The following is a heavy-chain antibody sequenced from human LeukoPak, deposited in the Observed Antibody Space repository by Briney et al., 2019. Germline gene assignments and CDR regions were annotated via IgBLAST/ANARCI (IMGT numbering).Heavy chain of an antibody. CDR1: GFTFSSYA. Sequence: GGSLRLSCAASGFTFSSYAMSWVRQAPGKGLEWVSAISNGGTTYYADSVTGRFTISRDNSKNTVNLQANSLRAEDTALYYCAKTERESPGWYRKNDYWGQGTLVTVSS. CDR2: ISNGGTT. J-gene: IGHJ4*02. CDR3: AKTERESPGWYRKNDY. V-gene: IGHV3-23*01. D-gene: IGHD6-19*01.